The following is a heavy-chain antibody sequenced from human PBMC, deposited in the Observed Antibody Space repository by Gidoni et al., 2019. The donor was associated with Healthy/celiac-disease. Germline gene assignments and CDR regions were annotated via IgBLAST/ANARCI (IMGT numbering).Heavy chain of an antibody. J-gene: IGHJ6*02. CDR2: ISWNSGSI. CDR1: GFTFDDYA. V-gene: IGHV3-9*01. D-gene: IGHD3-3*01. Sequence: EVQLVASGGGLVQPGRSLRLSCAASGFTFDDYAMHWVRQAPGKGLEWVSGISWNSGSIGYADSVKGRFTISRDNAKNSLYLQMNSLRAEDTALYYCAKDSTYYDFWSGYYLGYYGMDVWGQGTTVTVSS. CDR3: AKDSTYYDFWSGYYLGYYGMDV.